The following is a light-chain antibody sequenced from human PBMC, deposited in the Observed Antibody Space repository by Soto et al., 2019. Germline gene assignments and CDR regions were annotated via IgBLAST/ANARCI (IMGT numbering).Light chain of an antibody. CDR1: QSVSSN. Sequence: EIVMTQSPATLSVSPGESVTLSCRASQSVSSNVAWYQQKGGQAPMLLIHGASTRATGIAARFSGSGSGTEFTLTISRLQSDDVAVYFCHQVNNWPQTLGQGTKVEIK. CDR3: HQVNNWPQT. CDR2: GAS. J-gene: IGKJ1*01. V-gene: IGKV3-15*01.